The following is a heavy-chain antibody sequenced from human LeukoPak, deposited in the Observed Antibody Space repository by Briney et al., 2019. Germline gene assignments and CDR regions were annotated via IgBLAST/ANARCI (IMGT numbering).Heavy chain of an antibody. J-gene: IGHJ5*02. Sequence: SVKVSCKASGGTFSSYAISWVRQAPGQGLEWMGRIIPIFGTANYAQKLQGRVTITADKSTSTAYMELSSLRSEDTAVYYCASLEDYYDSSGYLNWFDPWGQGTLVTVSS. CDR2: IIPIFGTA. CDR3: ASLEDYYDSSGYLNWFDP. CDR1: GGTFSSYA. D-gene: IGHD3-22*01. V-gene: IGHV1-69*06.